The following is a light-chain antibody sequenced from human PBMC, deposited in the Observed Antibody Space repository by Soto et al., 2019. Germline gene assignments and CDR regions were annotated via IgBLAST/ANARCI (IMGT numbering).Light chain of an antibody. J-gene: IGKJ2*01. CDR3: QQFSTYPYT. CDR1: QSISHS. Sequence: DIQMTQSPSTLSASTGDRVTITCRASQSISHSLAWYKQKSGEAPNLLIYRASTSESWVPSRFSGGGSGTEFTLTINNLQPDDFATYYCQQFSTYPYTFGQGTRLEIK. CDR2: RAS. V-gene: IGKV1-5*03.